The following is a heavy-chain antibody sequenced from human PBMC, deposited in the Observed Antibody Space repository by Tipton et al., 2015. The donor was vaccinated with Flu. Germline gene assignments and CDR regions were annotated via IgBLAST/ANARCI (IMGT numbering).Heavy chain of an antibody. Sequence: TLSLTCSVSGDSIGSRYFWGWIRQPPGKGLEWIGNIHRSGTTYYNPSLKSRVTISVDTSKNQFSLKVFSVTAADTAVYYCARHTGDSVRGVIDYWGQGTLVTVSS. J-gene: IGHJ4*02. D-gene: IGHD3-10*02. V-gene: IGHV4-38-2*01. CDR3: ARHTGDSVRGVIDY. CDR1: GDSIGSRYF. CDR2: IHRSGTT.